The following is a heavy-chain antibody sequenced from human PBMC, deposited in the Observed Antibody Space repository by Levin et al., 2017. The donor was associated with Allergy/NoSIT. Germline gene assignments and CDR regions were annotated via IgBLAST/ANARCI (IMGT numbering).Heavy chain of an antibody. CDR1: GFVVTRNH. CDR3: VKGSAAAGDLFDF. V-gene: IGHV3-53*05. Sequence: GGSLRLSCAASGFVVTRNHMSWVRQAPGKGLEWLSVTYSGGATYYRDSVKGRFTISRDNFKNTLYLQMNSLRAEDTALYYCVKGSAAAGDLFDFWGQGTLVTVSS. CDR2: TYSGGAT. J-gene: IGHJ4*02. D-gene: IGHD6-13*01.